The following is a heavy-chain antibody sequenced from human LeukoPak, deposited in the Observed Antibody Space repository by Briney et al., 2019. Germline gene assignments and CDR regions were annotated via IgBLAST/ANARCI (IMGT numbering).Heavy chain of an antibody. CDR1: GGSISSYY. D-gene: IGHD5-18*01. J-gene: IGHJ5*01. CDR3: ARISGRGYSYNNWFDS. CDR2: IYYSGST. Sequence: SEALSLTCTVSGGSISSYYWSWIRQPPGKGLEWIGYIYYSGSTNYNPSLKSRVTISVDTSKNHFSLKLSSVTAADTAMYYCARISGRGYSYNNWFDSWGQGTLVTVSS. V-gene: IGHV4-59*01.